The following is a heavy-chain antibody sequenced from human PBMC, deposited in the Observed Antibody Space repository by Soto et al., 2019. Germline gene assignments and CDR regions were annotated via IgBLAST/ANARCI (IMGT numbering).Heavy chain of an antibody. Sequence: ASVKVSCKASGYTFTSYGISWVRQAPGQGLQWMGWISAYNGNTNYAQKLQGRVTMTTDTSMSTAYMELSSLRSEDTAVYYCARAPYDSSGYYSTTLNWFDPWGQGTLVTVSS. CDR3: ARAPYDSSGYYSTTLNWFDP. CDR2: ISAYNGNT. V-gene: IGHV1-18*01. D-gene: IGHD3-22*01. J-gene: IGHJ5*02. CDR1: GYTFTSYG.